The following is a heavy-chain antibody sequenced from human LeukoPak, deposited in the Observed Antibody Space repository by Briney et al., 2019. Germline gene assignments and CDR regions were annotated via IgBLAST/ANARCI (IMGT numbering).Heavy chain of an antibody. CDR3: ARVLDSSSWYGLPYYYYGMDV. D-gene: IGHD6-13*01. J-gene: IGHJ6*02. Sequence: ASVKVSCKASGYTFTSYDINWVRQATGQGLEWMGWMNPNSANTGYAQKFQGRVTMTRNTSISTAYMELSSLRSEDTAVYYCARVLDSSSWYGLPYYYYGMDVWGQGTTVTVSS. CDR1: GYTFTSYD. V-gene: IGHV1-8*01. CDR2: MNPNSANT.